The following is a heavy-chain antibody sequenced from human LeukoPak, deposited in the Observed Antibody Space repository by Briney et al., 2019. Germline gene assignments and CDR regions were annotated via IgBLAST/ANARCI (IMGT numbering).Heavy chain of an antibody. CDR2: ISGSGGST. V-gene: IGHV3-23*01. CDR3: AREAVGIAAAGTGMDV. Sequence: GGSLRLSCAASGFTFSSYAMSWVRQAPGKGLEWVSAISGSGGSTYYADSVKGRFTISRDNSKNTLYLQMNSLRAEDTAVYYCAREAVGIAAAGTGMDVWGQGTTVTVSS. D-gene: IGHD6-13*01. CDR1: GFTFSSYA. J-gene: IGHJ6*02.